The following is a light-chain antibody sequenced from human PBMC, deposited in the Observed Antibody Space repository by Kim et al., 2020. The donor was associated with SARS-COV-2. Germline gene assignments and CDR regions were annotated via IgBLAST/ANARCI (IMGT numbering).Light chain of an antibody. J-gene: IGKJ1*01. CDR1: QSISSW. CDR2: KAS. CDR3: QQYNSQ. V-gene: IGKV1-5*03. Sequence: DIQMTQSPSTLSASVGDRVTITCRASQSISSWLAWYQQKPGKAPKLLISKASSLESGVPSRFSGSGSGTEFTLTISSLQPDDFATYYFQQYNSQFGQGAKVDIK.